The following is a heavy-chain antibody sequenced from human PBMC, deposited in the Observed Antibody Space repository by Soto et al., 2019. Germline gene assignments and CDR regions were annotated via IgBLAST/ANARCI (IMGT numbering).Heavy chain of an antibody. V-gene: IGHV3-49*03. Sequence: GGSLRLSCAASGFSLSDYYMNWIRQAPGKGLEWVSYIPTIGDTTYYAASVKGRFTISRDDSKSIAYLQMNSLKTEDTAVYYCTRDYYDPLSSIVVLFDYCGQGTLVTVSS. CDR1: GFSLSDYY. D-gene: IGHD3-22*01. CDR2: IPTIGDTT. J-gene: IGHJ4*02. CDR3: TRDYYDPLSSIVVLFDY.